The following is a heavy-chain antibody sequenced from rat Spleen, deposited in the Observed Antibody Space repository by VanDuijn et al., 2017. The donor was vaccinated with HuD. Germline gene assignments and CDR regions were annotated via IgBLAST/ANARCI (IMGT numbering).Heavy chain of an antibody. CDR3: ARSDGTHYYLPFIY. CDR2: INSAGST. J-gene: IGHJ3*01. Sequence: EVQLQESGPGLVKPSQSLSLTCSVTGHSITNGYRWNWIRKFPGNKLEWMGYINSAGSTLYNPSLKSRISITRDTSKNQFFLQVNSVTTEDTATYCCARSDGTHYYLPFIYWGQGTLVTVSS. V-gene: IGHV3-3*01. D-gene: IGHD1-12*02. CDR1: GHSITNGYR.